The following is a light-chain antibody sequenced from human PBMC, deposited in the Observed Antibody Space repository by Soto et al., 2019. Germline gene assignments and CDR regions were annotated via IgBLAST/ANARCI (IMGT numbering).Light chain of an antibody. CDR1: QSIITR. J-gene: IGKJ2*02. Sequence: DIQMTQSPSTLSAFVGDRVTITCRASQSIITRLAWYQQKPGKAPKLLIYKASSVESGVPSRFSCSGSGTDFTLTISSLQPDDCATYYCQQYETYCTFGQGTKLEIK. CDR2: KAS. CDR3: QQYETYCT. V-gene: IGKV1-5*03.